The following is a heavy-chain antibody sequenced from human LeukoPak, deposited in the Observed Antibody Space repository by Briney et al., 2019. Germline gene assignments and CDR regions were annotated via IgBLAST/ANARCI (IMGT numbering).Heavy chain of an antibody. Sequence: PGGSLRLSYAASGFTVSSNFMNWVHQAPGKGLEWVSDYADSAKGRFTISRDNSKNALYLQMNSLRAEDTAVYYCAISGLGFGEFRGLDYWGQGTLVTVSS. CDR1: GFTVSSNF. CDR3: AISGLGFGEFRGLDY. J-gene: IGHJ4*02. V-gene: IGHV3-53*01. D-gene: IGHD3-10*01.